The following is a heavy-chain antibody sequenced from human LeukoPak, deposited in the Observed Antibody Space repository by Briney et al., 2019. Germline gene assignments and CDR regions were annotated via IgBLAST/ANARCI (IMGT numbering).Heavy chain of an antibody. CDR2: ISYDGSDK. J-gene: IGHJ6*02. Sequence: AGGSLRLSCAASGFTFSSYGMHWVRQAPGKGLEWVAVISYDGSDKYYADSVKGRFTISRDNSKNTLYLQMNSLRAEDTAEYYCAKDQALTYYYGSGTYYNPTYYYGMDVWGRGTTVTVSS. CDR1: GFTFSSYG. D-gene: IGHD3-10*01. V-gene: IGHV3-30*18. CDR3: AKDQALTYYYGSGTYYNPTYYYGMDV.